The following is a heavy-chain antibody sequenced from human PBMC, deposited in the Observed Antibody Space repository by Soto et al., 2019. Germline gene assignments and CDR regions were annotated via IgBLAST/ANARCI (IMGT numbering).Heavy chain of an antibody. CDR1: GFTFSSYW. CDR2: IRKDGAEK. V-gene: IGHV3-7*01. Sequence: GGSLRLSCAASGFTFSSYWMSWVRQAPGKGLEWVANIRKDGAEKSYVDSVKGRFIISRDNAQNSVYLQMNSLRAEDTAVYYCARCGEDIALVNWFDPWGQGTLVTVSS. D-gene: IGHD2-8*01. J-gene: IGHJ5*02. CDR3: ARCGEDIALVNWFDP.